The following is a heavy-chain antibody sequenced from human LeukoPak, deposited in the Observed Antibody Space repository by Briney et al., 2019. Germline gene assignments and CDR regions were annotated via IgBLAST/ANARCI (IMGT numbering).Heavy chain of an antibody. J-gene: IGHJ4*02. CDR3: ARGGYSYGYMLRSNFDY. D-gene: IGHD5-18*01. V-gene: IGHV1-2*04. Sequence: ASVKVSCKASGHTFTGYYMRWVRQAPGQGLEWMGWINPNSGGTNYAQKFQGWVTMTRDTSISTAYMELSRLRSDDTAVYYCARGGYSYGYMLRSNFDYWGQGTLVTVSS. CDR1: GHTFTGYY. CDR2: INPNSGGT.